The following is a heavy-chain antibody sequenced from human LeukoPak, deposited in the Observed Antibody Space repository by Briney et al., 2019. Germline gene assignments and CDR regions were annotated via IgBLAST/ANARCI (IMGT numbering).Heavy chain of an antibody. Sequence: KPSETLSLTSAVHGGSFSGYYWSWIRQPPGKGLEWIGEINHSGSTNYNPSLKSRVTISVDTSKNQFSLKLSSVTAADTAVYYCARETYLDYWGQGTLVTVSS. CDR2: INHSGST. CDR1: GGSFSGYY. CDR3: ARETYLDY. V-gene: IGHV4-34*01. J-gene: IGHJ4*02.